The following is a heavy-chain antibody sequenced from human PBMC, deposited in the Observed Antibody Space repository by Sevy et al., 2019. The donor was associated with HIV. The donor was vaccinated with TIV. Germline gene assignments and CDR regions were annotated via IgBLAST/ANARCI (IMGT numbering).Heavy chain of an antibody. CDR3: AKSPRYDILTGSFDP. CDR1: GFTFDDYA. V-gene: IGHV3-9*01. D-gene: IGHD3-9*01. CDR2: LSWNSGSI. J-gene: IGHJ5*02. Sequence: GGSLRLSCAASGFTFDDYAMHWVRLAPGKGLEWVSGLSWNSGSIGYADSVKGRFTISRDNAKNSLYLQMNSLRAEDTALYYCAKSPRYDILTGSFDPWGQGTLVTVSS.